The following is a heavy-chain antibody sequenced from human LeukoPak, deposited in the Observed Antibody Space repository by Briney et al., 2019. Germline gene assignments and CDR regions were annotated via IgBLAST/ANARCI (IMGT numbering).Heavy chain of an antibody. V-gene: IGHV5-51*01. D-gene: IGHD4-17*01. J-gene: IGHJ4*02. CDR1: GYSFTSYW. CDR2: IYPGDSDT. CDR3: ATPAYGDDGAYYFDY. Sequence: GESLKISCKGSGYSFTSYWIGWVRQMPGNGLEWMGIIYPGDSDTRYSPSFQGQVTISADKSISTAYLQWSSLKASDTAMYYCATPAYGDDGAYYFDYWGQGTLVTVSS.